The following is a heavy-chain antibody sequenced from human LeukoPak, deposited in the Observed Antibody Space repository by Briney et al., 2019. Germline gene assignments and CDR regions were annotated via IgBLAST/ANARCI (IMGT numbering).Heavy chain of an antibody. J-gene: IGHJ4*02. V-gene: IGHV3-30-3*01. CDR2: ISYDGSNK. CDR3: AFTTGIAAAGTWNYFDY. CDR1: GFTFSSYA. Sequence: GGSLRLSCAASGFTFSSYAMSWVRQAPGKGLEWVAVISYDGSNKYYADSVKGRFTISRDNSKNTLYLQMNSLRAEDTAVYYCAFTTGIAAAGTWNYFDYWGQGTLVTVSS. D-gene: IGHD6-13*01.